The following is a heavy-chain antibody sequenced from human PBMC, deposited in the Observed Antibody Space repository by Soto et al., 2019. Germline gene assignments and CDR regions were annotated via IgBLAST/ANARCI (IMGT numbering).Heavy chain of an antibody. D-gene: IGHD2-15*01. CDR1: GIIPSEHN. CDR2: ISTSCGTV. J-gene: IGHJ6*02. CDR3: ASWGDPAAVSAYYYGLNV. Sequence: KPEGSLRLSCAAAGIIPSEHNMTWVHQAPGKGLECLSYISTSCGTVHYADSVKGRFTISRDNARNSLYLQMSSLRAEDTAVYYCASWGDPAAVSAYYYGLNVWGQGTTVTVSS. V-gene: IGHV3-11*01.